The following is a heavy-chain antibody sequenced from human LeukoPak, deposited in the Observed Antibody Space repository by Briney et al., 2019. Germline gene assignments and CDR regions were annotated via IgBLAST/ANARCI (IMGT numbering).Heavy chain of an antibody. J-gene: IGHJ4*02. D-gene: IGHD2-8*01. CDR1: GFTFSSYW. Sequence: GGSLRLSCAASGFTFSSYWMSWVRQAPGKGLEWVANIKQDGSEKYYVDSVKGRFTISRDNAKNSLYLQMNSLRAEDTAVYYCAKDRMVYAIQLKPDYWGQGTLVTVSS. CDR2: IKQDGSEK. CDR3: AKDRMVYAIQLKPDY. V-gene: IGHV3-7*03.